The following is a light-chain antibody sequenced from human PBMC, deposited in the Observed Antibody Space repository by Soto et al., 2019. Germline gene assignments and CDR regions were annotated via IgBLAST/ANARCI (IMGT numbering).Light chain of an antibody. CDR1: SSDVGGYNY. V-gene: IGLV2-14*01. CDR2: DVS. Sequence: QSALTQPASVSGSPGQSITISCTGTSSDVGGYNYVSWYQQHPGKAPKLRIYDVSNRPSGVSNRFSGSKSGNTASLTISGLQAEDEADSYCSSYTSSSTQHAVFGGGTQLTVL. CDR3: SSYTSSSTQHAV. J-gene: IGLJ7*01.